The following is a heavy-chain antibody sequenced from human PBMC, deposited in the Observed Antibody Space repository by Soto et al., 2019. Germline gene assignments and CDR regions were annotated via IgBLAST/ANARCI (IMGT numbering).Heavy chain of an antibody. Sequence: EVQLVESGGGLVQPGRSLRLSCAGSGFDFDDYAMHWVRQAPGKGLEWVSGISWNSGSIGYADSVRGRFTISRENVKNALYLQMNSLRTEDTAVYYCAKTEYYDRRDVGNHWGLGTLVTVSS. CDR1: GFDFDDYA. D-gene: IGHD3-16*01. CDR3: AKTEYYDRRDVGNH. J-gene: IGHJ5*02. V-gene: IGHV3-9*01. CDR2: ISWNSGSI.